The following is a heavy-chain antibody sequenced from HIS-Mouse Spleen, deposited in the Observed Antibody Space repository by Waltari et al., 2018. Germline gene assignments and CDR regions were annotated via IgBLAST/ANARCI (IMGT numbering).Heavy chain of an antibody. CDR2: INPNSGGT. D-gene: IGHD4-17*01. Sequence: QVQLVQSGAEVKKPGASVKVSCKASGYTFTGSYMQWVRQAPGQGLEWMGWINPNSGGTNYEQKVQGRVTMTRDTSISTAYMELSRLRSDDTAVYYCARALMTTVVTALGYWGQGTLVTVSS. J-gene: IGHJ4*02. CDR3: ARALMTTVVTALGY. V-gene: IGHV1-2*02. CDR1: GYTFTGSY.